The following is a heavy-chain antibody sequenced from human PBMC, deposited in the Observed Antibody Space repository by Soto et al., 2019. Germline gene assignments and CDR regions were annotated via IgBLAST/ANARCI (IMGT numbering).Heavy chain of an antibody. Sequence: QVQLVQSGAEVKKPGSSVKVSCKASGGTFSSYAISWVRQAPGQGLEWMGGIIPIFGTANYAQKFQGRVTITADESTSTAYMELSSLRSEDTAVYYCARVGELGYCSGGSCYNWCDPWGQGTLVTVSS. D-gene: IGHD2-15*01. V-gene: IGHV1-69*19. CDR1: GGTFSSYA. CDR3: ARVGELGYCSGGSCYNWCDP. J-gene: IGHJ5*02. CDR2: IIPIFGTA.